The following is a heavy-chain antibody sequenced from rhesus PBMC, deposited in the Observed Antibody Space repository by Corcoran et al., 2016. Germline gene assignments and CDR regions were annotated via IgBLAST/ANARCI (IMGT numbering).Heavy chain of an antibody. V-gene: IGHV4S14*01. CDR1: GGSISSNY. D-gene: IGHD1-26*01. J-gene: IGHJ4*01. CDR3: ASAVTGTNYFDY. Sequence: QLQLQESGPGLVKPSETLSLTCAVSGGSISSNYWSWIREPPGKGLEWIGRIYGSGGSNYLNPSLKSRVTLSVDTSKNQFSLKLSSVTAADTAVYYCASAVTGTNYFDYWGQGVLVTVSS. CDR2: IYGSGGSN.